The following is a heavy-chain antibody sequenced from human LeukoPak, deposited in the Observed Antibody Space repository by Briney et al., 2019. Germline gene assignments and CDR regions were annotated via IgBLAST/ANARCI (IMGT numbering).Heavy chain of an antibody. D-gene: IGHD3-10*01. CDR2: ISYDGSNK. J-gene: IGHJ4*02. CDR1: GFTFSSYA. Sequence: GRSLRLSCAASGFTFSSYAMHWVRQAPGKGLEGVAVISYDGSNKYYADSVKGRFTISRDNAENSLYLQMNSLRAEDTAVYYCARGRFNTYYFDYWGQGTLVTVSS. V-gene: IGHV3-30*04. CDR3: ARGRFNTYYFDY.